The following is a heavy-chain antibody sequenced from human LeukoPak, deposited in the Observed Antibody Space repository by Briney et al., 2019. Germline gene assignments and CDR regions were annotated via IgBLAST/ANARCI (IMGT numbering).Heavy chain of an antibody. J-gene: IGHJ4*02. D-gene: IGHD2-2*01. CDR1: RGTFSSYA. Sequence: SVKVSCKASRGTFSSYAISWVRQAPGQGLEWMGGIIPIFGTANYAQKFQGRVTITADESTSTAYMELSSLRSEDTAVYYCARDREYCSSTSCHYYFDYWGQGTLVTVSS. CDR2: IIPIFGTA. CDR3: ARDREYCSSTSCHYYFDY. V-gene: IGHV1-69*13.